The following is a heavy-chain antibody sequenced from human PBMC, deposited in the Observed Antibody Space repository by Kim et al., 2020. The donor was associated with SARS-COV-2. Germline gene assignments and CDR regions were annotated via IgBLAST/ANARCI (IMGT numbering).Heavy chain of an antibody. Sequence: YNPSLKSRVTISVDTSKNQFSLKLSSVTAADTAVYYCARESSWYFNWFDPWGQGTLVTVSS. V-gene: IGHV4-31*02. J-gene: IGHJ5*02. D-gene: IGHD6-13*01. CDR3: ARESSWYFNWFDP.